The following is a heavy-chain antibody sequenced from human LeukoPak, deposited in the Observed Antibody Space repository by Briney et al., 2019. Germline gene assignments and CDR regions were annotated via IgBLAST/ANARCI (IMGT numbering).Heavy chain of an antibody. CDR1: GGSISSYY. D-gene: IGHD3-3*01. J-gene: IGHJ3*02. Sequence: SETLSLTCTVSGGSISSYYWSWIRQPPGKGLEWIGYIYYSGSTNYNPSLKSRVTISVDTSKNQFSLKVSSVTAADTAVYYCARELRFLEWLLSTGPSNAFDIWGQGTMDTVSS. CDR3: ARELRFLEWLLSTGPSNAFDI. CDR2: IYYSGST. V-gene: IGHV4-59*01.